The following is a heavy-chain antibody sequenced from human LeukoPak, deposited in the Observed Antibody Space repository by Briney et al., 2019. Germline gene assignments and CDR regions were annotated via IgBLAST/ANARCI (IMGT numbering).Heavy chain of an antibody. CDR3: ARLRVRGYGYGPWEGPTWLDY. J-gene: IGHJ4*02. CDR1: GGSISSYY. Sequence: SETLSLTCTVSGGSISSYYWSWIRQPPGKGLEWIGYIYYSGSTNYNPSLKSRVTISVDTSKNQFSLKLSSVTAADTAVYYCARLRVRGYGYGPWEGPTWLDYWGQGILVAVSS. D-gene: IGHD5-18*01. V-gene: IGHV4-59*12. CDR2: IYYSGST.